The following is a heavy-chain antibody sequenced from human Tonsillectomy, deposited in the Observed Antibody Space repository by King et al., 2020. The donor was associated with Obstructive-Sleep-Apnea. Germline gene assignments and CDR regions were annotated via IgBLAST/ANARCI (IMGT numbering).Heavy chain of an antibody. V-gene: IGHV4-39*07. CDR2: IYYSGST. CDR1: GGSISSSSYY. CDR3: ARGRVYYDSSGPSNWFDP. J-gene: IGHJ5*02. Sequence: QLQESGPGLVKPSETLSLTCTVSGGSISSSSYYWGWIRQPPGKGLEWIGSIYYSGSTYYNPSLKSRVTISVDTSKNQFSLKLSSVTAADTAVYYCARGRVYYDSSGPSNWFDPWGQGTLVTVSS. D-gene: IGHD3-22*01.